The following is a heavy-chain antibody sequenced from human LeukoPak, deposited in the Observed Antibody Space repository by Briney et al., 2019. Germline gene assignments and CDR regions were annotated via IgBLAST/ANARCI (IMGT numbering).Heavy chain of an antibody. CDR1: GGSFSGYY. J-gene: IGHJ4*02. CDR2: INHSGST. D-gene: IGHD1-26*01. Sequence: PSETLSLTCAVYGGSFSGYYWSWIRQPPGKGLEWIGEINHSGSTNYNPSLKSRATISVDTSKNQFSLKLSSVTAADTAVYYCARAKVGATPFDYWGQGTLVTVSS. CDR3: ARAKVGATPFDY. V-gene: IGHV4-34*01.